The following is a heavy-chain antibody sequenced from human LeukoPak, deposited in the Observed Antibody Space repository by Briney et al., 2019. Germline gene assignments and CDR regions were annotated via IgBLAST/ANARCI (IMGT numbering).Heavy chain of an antibody. J-gene: IGHJ4*02. CDR2: ISGSGGST. V-gene: IGHV3-23*01. CDR3: AKTEWYCSSTSCPPGY. Sequence: GTLRLSCAASGFSFSNYGMSWVRQAPGKGLEWVSAISGSGGSTYYADSVKGRFTISRDNSKNTLYLQMNSLRAEDTAVYYCAKTEWYCSSTSCPPGYWGQGTLVTVSS. D-gene: IGHD2-2*01. CDR1: GFSFSNYG.